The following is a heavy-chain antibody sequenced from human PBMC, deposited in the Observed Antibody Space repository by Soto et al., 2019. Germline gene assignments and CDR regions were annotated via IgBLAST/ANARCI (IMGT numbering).Heavy chain of an antibody. CDR1: GFTFSSYG. J-gene: IGHJ6*02. D-gene: IGHD2-21*01. Sequence: PGGSLRLSCAASGFTFSSYGMHWVRPAPGKGLEWVAVIWYDGSNKYYADSVEGRLTISRDNSKNTLYLQMNSLRAEDTAVYYCVREVVQIYCSSGMGACGDGTRVT. V-gene: IGHV3-33*01. CDR3: VREVVQIYCSSGMGA. CDR2: IWYDGSNK.